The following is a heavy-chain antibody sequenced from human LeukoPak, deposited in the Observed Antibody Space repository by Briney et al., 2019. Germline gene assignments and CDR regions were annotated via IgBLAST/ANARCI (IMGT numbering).Heavy chain of an antibody. D-gene: IGHD2-2*01. CDR1: GFTFSSYA. CDR3: ARVRGYCSSTSCYSEGGYYYYYYMDV. CDR2: ISGSGGST. V-gene: IGHV3-23*01. J-gene: IGHJ6*03. Sequence: GGSLRLSCAASGFTFSSYAMSWVRQAPGKGLEWVSAISGSGGSTYYADSVKGRFTISRDNSKNTLYLQMGSLRAEDMAVYYCARVRGYCSSTSCYSEGGYYYYYYMDVWGKGTTVTVSS.